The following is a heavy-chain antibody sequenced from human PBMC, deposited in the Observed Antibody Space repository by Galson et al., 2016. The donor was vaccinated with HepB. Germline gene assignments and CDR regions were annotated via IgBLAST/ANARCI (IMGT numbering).Heavy chain of an antibody. CDR1: GFSFSSYG. V-gene: IGHV3-30*03. J-gene: IGHJ6*02. CDR3: AREPGRIQLYLHSFGMDV. D-gene: IGHD1-1*01. CDR2: ISYDGNKQ. Sequence: SLRLSCAASGFSFSSYGMHWVRQAPGKGLEWVSVISYDGNKQYFAASVKGRFTISRDNSQNTLYLEMNSLRAEVTAVYYCAREPGRIQLYLHSFGMDVWGQGTTVTVSS.